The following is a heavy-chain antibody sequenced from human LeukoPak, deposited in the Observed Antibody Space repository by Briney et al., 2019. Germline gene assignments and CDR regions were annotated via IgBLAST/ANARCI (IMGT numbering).Heavy chain of an antibody. Sequence: GASVKVSCKASGGTFSSYTISWVRQAPGQGLEWMGGIIPNFGTPNYAQKFQGRVTITADKSTSTAYMELSSLRSEDTAVYYCARVLITSANWFDPWGQGTPVTVSS. CDR2: IIPNFGTP. J-gene: IGHJ5*02. V-gene: IGHV1-69*06. CDR3: ARVLITSANWFDP. D-gene: IGHD1-14*01. CDR1: GGTFSSYT.